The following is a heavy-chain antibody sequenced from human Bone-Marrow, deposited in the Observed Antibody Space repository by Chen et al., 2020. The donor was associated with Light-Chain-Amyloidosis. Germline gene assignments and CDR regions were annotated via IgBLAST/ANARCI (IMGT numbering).Heavy chain of an antibody. CDR2: IYPDDSDA. CDR1: GYTFPNYW. V-gene: IGHV5-51*01. CDR3: ARRRDGYNFDY. J-gene: IGHJ4*02. D-gene: IGHD5-12*01. Sequence: EVQLEQSGPEVKKPGESLKISCKGSGYTFPNYWIGWVLQMPGKGLEWMGVIYPDDSDARYRPSFEGQVTISADKSITTAYLQWRSLKASDTAMYYCARRRDGYNFDYWGQGTLVTVSS.